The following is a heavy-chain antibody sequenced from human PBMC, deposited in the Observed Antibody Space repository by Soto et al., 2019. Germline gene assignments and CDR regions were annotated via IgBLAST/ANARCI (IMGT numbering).Heavy chain of an antibody. V-gene: IGHV4-31*03. J-gene: IGHJ4*02. CDR1: GGSNIRDGYY. D-gene: IGHD2-2*01. CDR2: ISYSGSS. CDR3: ARATPAGSADF. Sequence: QVQLQESGPGLVKPSQTLSLTCTVSGGSNIRDGYYWSWIRQHPGKGLEWIAYISYSGSSYSNPSLKSRVTLSADASKNQFSLRLTSVTAADTAVYFCARATPAGSADFWGQGTLVTVS.